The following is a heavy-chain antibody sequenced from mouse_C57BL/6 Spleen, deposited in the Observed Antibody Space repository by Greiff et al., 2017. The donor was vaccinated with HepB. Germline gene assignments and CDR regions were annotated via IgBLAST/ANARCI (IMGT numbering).Heavy chain of an antibody. J-gene: IGHJ3*01. CDR2: IDPSDSYT. V-gene: IGHV1-69*01. CDR1: GYTFTSYW. Sequence: QVQLKQPGAELVMPGASVKLSCKASGYTFTSYWMHWVKQRPGQGLEWIGEIDPSDSYTNYNQKFKGKSTLTVDKSSSTAYMQLSSLTSEDSAVYYCARPGDYDWFAYWGQGTLVTVSA. D-gene: IGHD2-4*01. CDR3: ARPGDYDWFAY.